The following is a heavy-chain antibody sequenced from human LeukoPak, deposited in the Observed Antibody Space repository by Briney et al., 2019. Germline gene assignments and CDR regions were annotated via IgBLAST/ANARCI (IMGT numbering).Heavy chain of an antibody. J-gene: IGHJ4*02. CDR2: INHSGST. V-gene: IGHV4-34*01. D-gene: IGHD2-15*01. CDR3: ASVGRCSGGSCYWSYFDY. Sequence: SETLSLTCVVYGGSFSGYYWSWIRQPPGKGLEWIGEINHSGSTNYNPSLKSRVTISVDTSKNQFSLKLSSVTAADTAVYYCASVGRCSGGSCYWSYFDYWGQGTLVTVSS. CDR1: GGSFSGYY.